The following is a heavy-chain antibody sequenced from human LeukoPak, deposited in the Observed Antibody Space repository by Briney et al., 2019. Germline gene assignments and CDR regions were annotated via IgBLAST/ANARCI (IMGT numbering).Heavy chain of an antibody. D-gene: IGHD6-13*01. Sequence: GRSLRLSCAASGFTFNSYNIHWVRQAPGKGLEWVAVIWYDGTEKRYADSVKGRFTISRDNSKNTLYLEMNSLRAEDTAVYYCAREIGIAASGADYFNYWGQGTLVTVSS. V-gene: IGHV3-33*01. J-gene: IGHJ4*02. CDR3: AREIGIAASGADYFNY. CDR1: GFTFNSYN. CDR2: IWYDGTEK.